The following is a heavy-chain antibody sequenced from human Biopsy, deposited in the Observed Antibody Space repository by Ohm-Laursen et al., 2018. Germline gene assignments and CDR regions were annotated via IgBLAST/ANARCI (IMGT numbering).Heavy chain of an antibody. J-gene: IGHJ2*01. D-gene: IGHD3-22*01. V-gene: IGHV1-69*06. CDR1: GGTFTNHA. CDR3: ARFPLGAYDDSGSYRAVGHWYFDL. CDR2: SIPLFNTA. Sequence: ASVKVSCNASGGTFTNHAVGWVRQAPGQGLEWVGSSIPLFNTANYADKFQGRVTLTADKSTTTAYMELSSLRSEDTAIYYCARFPLGAYDDSGSYRAVGHWYFDLWGRGTLVTVSS.